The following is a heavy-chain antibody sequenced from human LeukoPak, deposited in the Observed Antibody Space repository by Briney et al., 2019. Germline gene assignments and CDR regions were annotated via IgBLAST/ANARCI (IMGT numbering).Heavy chain of an antibody. V-gene: IGHV5-51*01. CDR3: ARTYYYDSTGNSDDAFDV. Sequence: GESLKISCKGSGYSFTTYWIAWVRQMPGKGLEWMGIIYPGDSDTRYSPSFQGQVIISADTSISTAYLQWSGLTASDTAMYYCARTYYYDSTGNSDDAFDVWGQGTMVTVSS. D-gene: IGHD3-22*01. CDR2: IYPGDSDT. J-gene: IGHJ3*01. CDR1: GYSFTTYW.